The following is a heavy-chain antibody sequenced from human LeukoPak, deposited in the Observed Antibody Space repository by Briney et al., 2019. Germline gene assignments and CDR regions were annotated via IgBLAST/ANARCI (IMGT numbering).Heavy chain of an antibody. CDR3: ARAKWLSPYYYYYGMDV. J-gene: IGHJ6*02. D-gene: IGHD3-22*01. V-gene: IGHV3-11*06. CDR2: ISSSSSYT. Sequence: PGGSLRLSCAASGFTFSDYYMSWIRRAPGKGLEWVSYISSSSSYTKDADSVKGRFTISRDNAKNSLYLQMNSLRAEDTAVYYCARAKWLSPYYYYYGMDVWGQGTTVTVSS. CDR1: GFTFSDYY.